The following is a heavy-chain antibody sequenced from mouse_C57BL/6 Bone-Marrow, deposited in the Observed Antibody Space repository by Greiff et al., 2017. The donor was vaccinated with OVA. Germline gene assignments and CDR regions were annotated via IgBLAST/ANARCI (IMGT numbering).Heavy chain of an antibody. D-gene: IGHD1-1*01. J-gene: IGHJ1*03. CDR2: IHPNSGST. CDR3: ARGGFITTVVAHWYFDV. CDR1: GYTFTSYW. Sequence: QVQMQQSGAELVKPGASVKLSCKASGYTFTSYWMHWVKQRPGQGLEWIGMIHPNSGSTNYNEKFKSKATLTVDKSSSTAYMQLSSLTSEDSAVYYCARGGFITTVVAHWYFDVWGTGTTVTVSS. V-gene: IGHV1-64*01.